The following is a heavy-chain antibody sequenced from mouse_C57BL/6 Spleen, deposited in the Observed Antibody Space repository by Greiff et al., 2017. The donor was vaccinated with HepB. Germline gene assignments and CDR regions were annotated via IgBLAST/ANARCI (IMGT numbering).Heavy chain of an antibody. Sequence: EVMLVESGEGLVKPGGSLKLSCAASGFTFSSYAMSWVRQTPEKRLEWVAYISSGGDYIYYADTVKGRFTISRDNARNTLYLQMSSLKSEDTAMYYCTRAGYDYDRAYYAMDYWGQGTSVTVSS. D-gene: IGHD2-4*01. V-gene: IGHV5-9-1*02. CDR2: ISSGGDYI. J-gene: IGHJ4*01. CDR1: GFTFSSYA. CDR3: TRAGYDYDRAYYAMDY.